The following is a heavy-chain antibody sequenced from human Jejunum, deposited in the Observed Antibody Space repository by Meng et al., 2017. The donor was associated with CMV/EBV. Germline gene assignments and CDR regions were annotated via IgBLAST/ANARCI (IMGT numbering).Heavy chain of an antibody. D-gene: IGHD1-14*01. Sequence: QVMLVQSGAEVKKPGASVKVSCKASGYIFNNYGVSWVRQAPGQGPEWMGWISTYNGNTNYAQNFQGRFTMTTDTSTSTAYMELRSLRSDDTAVYYCARDLPGGTKGTWLDLWGQGTLVTVSS. V-gene: IGHV1-18*01. CDR1: GYIFNNYG. CDR3: ARDLPGGTKGTWLDL. J-gene: IGHJ5*02. CDR2: ISTYNGNT.